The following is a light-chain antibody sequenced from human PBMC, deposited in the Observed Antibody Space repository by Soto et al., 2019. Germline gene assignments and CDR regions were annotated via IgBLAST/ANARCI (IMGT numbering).Light chain of an antibody. J-gene: IGLJ2*01. CDR1: SSNIGSNT. CDR2: NDN. Sequence: QSVLTQPPSASGTPGQRVTISCSGSSSNIGSNTVNWYQQITGTAPKLLIYNDNQRPSGVPDRFSGSKSGTSGSLAISGLQSEDEGDYYCAAWDDSLNGHVVFGGGTKLTAL. CDR3: AAWDDSLNGHVV. V-gene: IGLV1-44*01.